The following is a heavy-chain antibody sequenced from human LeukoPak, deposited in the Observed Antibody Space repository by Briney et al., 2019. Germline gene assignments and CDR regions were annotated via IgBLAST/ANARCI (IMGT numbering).Heavy chain of an antibody. J-gene: IGHJ5*02. CDR1: GFTFSGYS. CDR2: ISSSSSYI. V-gene: IGHV3-21*01. Sequence: GGSLRLSCAASGFTFSGYSMNWVRQAPGKGLEWVSSISSSSSYIYYADSAKGRFTISRDNAKNSLYLQMNSLRAEDTAVYYCARGRYIVVPGGWFDPWGQGTLVTVSS. CDR3: ARGRYIVVPGGWFDP. D-gene: IGHD2-2*01.